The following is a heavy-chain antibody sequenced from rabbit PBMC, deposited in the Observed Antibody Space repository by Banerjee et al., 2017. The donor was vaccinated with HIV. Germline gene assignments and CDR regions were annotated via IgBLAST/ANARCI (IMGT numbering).Heavy chain of an antibody. CDR3: AREAGYVGFGYADL. CDR2: IYAGNGNT. D-gene: IGHD6-1*01. V-gene: IGHV1S45*01. J-gene: IGHJ4*01. CDR1: GFTISSGYY. Sequence: QEQLVESGGGLVQPEGSMTLTCTASGFTISSGYYMCWVRQAPGKGLEWIGCIYAGNGNTDYASWAKGRFTISKTSSTTVTLQMTSLTAADTATYFCAREAGYVGFGYADLWGPGTLVTVS.